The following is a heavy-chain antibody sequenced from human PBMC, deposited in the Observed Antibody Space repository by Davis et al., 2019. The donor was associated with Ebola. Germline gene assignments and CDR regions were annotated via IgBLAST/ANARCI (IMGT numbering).Heavy chain of an antibody. D-gene: IGHD3-10*01. J-gene: IGHJ4*02. CDR2: ISYDGSNK. Sequence: GESLKISCAASGFTFSSYSMNWVRQAPGKGLEWVAVISYDGSNKYYADSVKGRFTISRDNSKNTLYLQMNSLRAEDTAVYYCAISLLWFGELGYWGQGTLVTVSS. CDR3: AISLLWFGELGY. CDR1: GFTFSSYS. V-gene: IGHV3-30*03.